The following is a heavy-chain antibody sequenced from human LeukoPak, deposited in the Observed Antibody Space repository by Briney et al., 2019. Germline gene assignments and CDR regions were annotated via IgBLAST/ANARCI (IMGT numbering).Heavy chain of an antibody. CDR1: GFTFSSYS. CDR3: AKESYYDILTGFSDS. D-gene: IGHD3-9*01. V-gene: IGHV3-21*04. Sequence: GGSLRLSCAASGFTFSSYSMNWVRQAPGKGLEWVSGISSVSTYIYYADSVKGRFTISRDNSKNTLYLQMKSLRAEDTATYYCAKESYYDILTGFSDSWGQGTLVTVSS. CDR2: ISSVSTYI. J-gene: IGHJ4*02.